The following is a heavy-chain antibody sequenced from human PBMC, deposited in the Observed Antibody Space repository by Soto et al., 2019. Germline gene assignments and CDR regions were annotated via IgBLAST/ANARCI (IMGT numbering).Heavy chain of an antibody. CDR2: IYYTGST. Sequence: PSETLSLTCSVADGSVTSANYYWTWIRQPPGKGLEWIAYIYYTGSTNYNPSLKSRVTISLDTSKNQFSLKLSAVTAADTAVYYCVVIFKVRGQRNYLDYCGKGPLVTVSS. CDR1: DGSVTSANYY. V-gene: IGHV4-61*01. CDR3: VVIFKVRGQRNYLDY. J-gene: IGHJ4*02. D-gene: IGHD3-10*01.